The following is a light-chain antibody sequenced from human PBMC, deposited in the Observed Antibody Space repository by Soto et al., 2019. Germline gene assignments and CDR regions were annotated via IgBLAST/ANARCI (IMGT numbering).Light chain of an antibody. Sequence: DMVMTQSPDSLAVSLGERATINCKSSRSILYSSDNRNYLAWYQQKPGQASRLLIYDASNRATGIPARFSGSGSGTDFTLTISSLEPEDFALYFCQQRSSWPPTFGGGTKVDI. CDR2: DAS. CDR1: RSILYSSDNRNY. V-gene: IGKV3-11*01. J-gene: IGKJ4*01. CDR3: QQRSSWPPT.